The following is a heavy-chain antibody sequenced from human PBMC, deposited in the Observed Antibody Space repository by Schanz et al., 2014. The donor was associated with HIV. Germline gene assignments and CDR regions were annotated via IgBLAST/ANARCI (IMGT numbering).Heavy chain of an antibody. J-gene: IGHJ6*02. V-gene: IGHV3-23*01. CDR2: LTTSGDDT. CDR3: AKDDAGYSRSWHYYYYYGMDV. CDR1: GFTFSSYA. D-gene: IGHD6-13*01. Sequence: EVQLLESGGGLVQPGGSLRLSCAASGFTFSSYAMSWVRQAPGKGLEWVSTLTTSGDDTYYADSVKGRFTISRDNSKNTLYLQMNTLRAEDPAVYYCAKDDAGYSRSWHYYYYYGMDVWGQGITVTVSS.